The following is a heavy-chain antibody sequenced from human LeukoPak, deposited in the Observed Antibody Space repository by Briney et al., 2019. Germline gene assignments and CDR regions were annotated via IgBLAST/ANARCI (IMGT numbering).Heavy chain of an antibody. CDR3: AKSNGYGLIDY. CDR1: GASISSSNYY. D-gene: IGHD5-12*01. Sequence: PSETLSLTCTVSGASISSSNYYWGWVRQSPGKGLEWIGNIYSSGNTYYNASLKSRVTMYIDTSKNQFSLKLSSVTAADTAMYYCAKSNGYGLIDYWGQGTLVTVSS. J-gene: IGHJ4*02. CDR2: IYSSGNT. V-gene: IGHV4-39*01.